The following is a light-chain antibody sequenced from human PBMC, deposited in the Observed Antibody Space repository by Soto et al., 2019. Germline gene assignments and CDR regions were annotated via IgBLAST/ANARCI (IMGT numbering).Light chain of an antibody. CDR1: HTISSSY. J-gene: IGKJ1*01. Sequence: IVLTQSPGTLSLSPGERATLSCRASHTISSSYLAWYQQKPGQAPRLLMYGISRRATGIPDRFSGSGSGTDFTLTITRLEPEDFAVYYCQQYVTSSPRMFGQGTKVDIK. CDR3: QQYVTSSPRM. V-gene: IGKV3-20*01. CDR2: GIS.